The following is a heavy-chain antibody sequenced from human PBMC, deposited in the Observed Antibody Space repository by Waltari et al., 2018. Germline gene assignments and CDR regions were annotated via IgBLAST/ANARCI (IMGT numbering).Heavy chain of an antibody. CDR2: IYYSWST. CDR1: GGSISSSRYY. J-gene: IGHJ4*02. D-gene: IGHD1-26*01. Sequence: QLQLQESGPGLVKPSETLSLTCTVPGGSISSSRYYWGWIRQPPGKGLEWIGSIYYSWSTYYNPSLKSRVTISVDTSKNQFSLKLSSVTAADTAVYYCARLGTVGATTPGVGYWGQGTLVTVSS. CDR3: ARLGTVGATTPGVGY. V-gene: IGHV4-39*01.